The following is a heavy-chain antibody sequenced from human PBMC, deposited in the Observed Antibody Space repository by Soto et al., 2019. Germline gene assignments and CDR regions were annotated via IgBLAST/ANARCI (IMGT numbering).Heavy chain of an antibody. CDR1: GFTVSSKY. CDR2: IQSGVTT. Sequence: EVQLVESGGGLVQPGGSLRLSCAASGFTVSSKYMTWVRQAPGKGXXXXXXIQSGVTTYYADSVKGRFTISRDTSXXXXXXXXXXXXXXXXXXXXXXXXXXXXXXXXXXXXXLDVWGKGTTVTVSS. CDR3: XXXXXXXXXXXXXXXXLDV. J-gene: IGHJ6*04. V-gene: IGHV3-66*01.